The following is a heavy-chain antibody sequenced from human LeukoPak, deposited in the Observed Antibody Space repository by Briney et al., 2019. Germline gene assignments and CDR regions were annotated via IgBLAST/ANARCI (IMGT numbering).Heavy chain of an antibody. CDR2: ISGSGGST. D-gene: IGHD5-18*01. CDR3: ARETRYSYGGFNYTIFDY. Sequence: GGSLRLSCAASGFTFSNYAMSWVRQAPGKGLEWVSAISGSGGSTYYADSVKGRFTISRDNAKNSLYLQMNSLRAEDTAVYYCARETRYSYGGFNYTIFDYWGQGTLVTVSS. J-gene: IGHJ4*02. CDR1: GFTFSNYA. V-gene: IGHV3-23*01.